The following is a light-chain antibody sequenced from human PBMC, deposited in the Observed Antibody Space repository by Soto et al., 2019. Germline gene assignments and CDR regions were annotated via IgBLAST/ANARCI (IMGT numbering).Light chain of an antibody. V-gene: IGKV3-11*01. CDR1: QSISNY. CDR2: DAS. Sequence: EIVLTQSPATLSLSPGERATLSCRASQSISNYLAWYQQKPGQAPRLLIYDASNRATGIPARFSGSGTGTDFTLTISSLESEDFAVYYCQVRSTWPRVTFGPGTKVDIK. J-gene: IGKJ3*01. CDR3: QVRSTWPRVT.